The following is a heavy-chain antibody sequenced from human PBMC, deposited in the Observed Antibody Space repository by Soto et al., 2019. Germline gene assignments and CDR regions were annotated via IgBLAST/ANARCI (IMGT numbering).Heavy chain of an antibody. CDR2: IYYSGST. D-gene: IGHD6-19*01. J-gene: IGHJ4*02. Sequence: SETLSLTCTVSGGSISSSSYYWGWIRQPPGKGLEWIGSIYYSGSTYYNPSLKSRVTISVDTSKNQFSLKLSSVTAADTAVYYCARVPHGGQWLVIFYFDYWGQGTLVTVSS. CDR1: GGSISSSSYY. CDR3: ARVPHGGQWLVIFYFDY. V-gene: IGHV4-39*01.